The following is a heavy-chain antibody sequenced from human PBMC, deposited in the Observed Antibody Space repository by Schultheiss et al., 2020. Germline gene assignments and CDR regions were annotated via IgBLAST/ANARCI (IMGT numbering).Heavy chain of an antibody. V-gene: IGHV4-61*01. J-gene: IGHJ5*02. Sequence: SGPTLVKPTETLTLTCTVSGFSLSNARMGVSWIRQPPGKALEWIGYIYYSGSTNYNPSLKSRVTISVDTSKNQFSLKLSSVTAADTAVYYCARPVEEQQPGNWFDPWGQGTLVTVSS. CDR1: GFSLSNARMG. CDR2: IYYSGST. CDR3: ARPVEEQQPGNWFDP. D-gene: IGHD6-13*01.